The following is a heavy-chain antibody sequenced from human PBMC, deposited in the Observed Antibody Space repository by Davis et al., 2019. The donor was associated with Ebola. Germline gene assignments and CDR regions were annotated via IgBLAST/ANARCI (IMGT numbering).Heavy chain of an antibody. Sequence: MPSETLSLTCSVSGASISPYFWSWIRQPPGRGLEWIAYIHYSGSANYNPSLKSRVTTSVDTSKNRFSLKLSSVTAADTAVYYCARLARSGWYEMRFDYWGQGTLVTVSS. CDR2: IHYSGSA. CDR1: GASISPYF. D-gene: IGHD6-19*01. J-gene: IGHJ4*02. V-gene: IGHV4-59*08. CDR3: ARLARSGWYEMRFDY.